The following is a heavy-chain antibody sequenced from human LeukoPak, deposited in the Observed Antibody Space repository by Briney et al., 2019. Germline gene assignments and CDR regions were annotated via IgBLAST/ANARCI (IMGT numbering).Heavy chain of an antibody. CDR2: ISGSGGST. D-gene: IGHD3-22*01. J-gene: IGHJ4*02. CDR1: RFTFSSYA. Sequence: GGSLRLSCAASRFTFSSYAMSWVRQAPGKGLEWVSAISGSGGSTYYADSVKGRFTISRDNSKNTLYLQMNSPRAEDTAVYYCAKGYGSSGYYYVWGQGTLVTVSS. V-gene: IGHV3-23*01. CDR3: AKGYGSSGYYYV.